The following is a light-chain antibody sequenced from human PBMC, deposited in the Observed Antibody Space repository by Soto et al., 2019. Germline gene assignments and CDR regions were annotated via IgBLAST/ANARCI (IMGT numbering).Light chain of an antibody. Sequence: EIVLTQSPATLSVSPGERATLSCRASQSITRNLAWYLQKPGQPPRLLVYDASTRATDIPGRFTGSGSGTEFTLTISSLQSEDFALYYCEQYNNWPPFTFGPGTKVDIK. CDR2: DAS. J-gene: IGKJ3*01. V-gene: IGKV3-15*01. CDR3: EQYNNWPPFT. CDR1: QSITRN.